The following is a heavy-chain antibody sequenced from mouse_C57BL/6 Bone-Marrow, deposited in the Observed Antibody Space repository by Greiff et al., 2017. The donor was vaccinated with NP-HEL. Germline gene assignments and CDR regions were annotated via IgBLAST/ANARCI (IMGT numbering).Heavy chain of an antibody. CDR3: TTDGYYYYFDY. Sequence: VQLQQSGAELVRPGASVKLSCTASGFNITDDYMHWVKQRPEQGLEWIGWIDPENGDTEYASKFQGKATITADTSSNTAYLQLSSLTSEDTAVYYCTTDGYYYYFDYWGQGTTLTVSS. V-gene: IGHV14-4*01. D-gene: IGHD2-3*01. CDR2: IDPENGDT. J-gene: IGHJ2*01. CDR1: GFNITDDY.